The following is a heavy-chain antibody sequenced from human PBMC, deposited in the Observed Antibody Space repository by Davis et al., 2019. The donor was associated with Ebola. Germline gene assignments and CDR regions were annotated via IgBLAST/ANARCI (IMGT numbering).Heavy chain of an antibody. Sequence: PGGSLRLSCAASGFTFSSYAMHWVRQAPGKGLEWVAVISYDGSNKYYADSVKGRFTISRDNSKNTLYLQMNSLRAEDTAVYYCARDPGLRYFDWLLSWYDGNWFDPWGQGTLVTVSS. CDR1: GFTFSSYA. J-gene: IGHJ5*02. CDR3: ARDPGLRYFDWLLSWYDGNWFDP. CDR2: ISYDGSNK. V-gene: IGHV3-30-3*01. D-gene: IGHD3-9*01.